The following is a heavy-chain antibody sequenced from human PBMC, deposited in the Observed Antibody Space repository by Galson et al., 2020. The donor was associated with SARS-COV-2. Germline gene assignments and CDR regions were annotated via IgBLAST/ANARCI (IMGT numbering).Heavy chain of an antibody. CDR3: ARYDGQFDF. Sequence: SETLSLTCTVSGGSMTSGTYYWSWVRQHPGKGLEWIGYISYSGSTYYTSSLRSRLTISADTSKNQFSLKLSSVTAADTAVYYCARYDGQFDFWGQGTLVTVSS. CDR1: GGSMTSGTYY. V-gene: IGHV4-31*03. CDR2: ISYSGST. D-gene: IGHD3-16*01. J-gene: IGHJ4*02.